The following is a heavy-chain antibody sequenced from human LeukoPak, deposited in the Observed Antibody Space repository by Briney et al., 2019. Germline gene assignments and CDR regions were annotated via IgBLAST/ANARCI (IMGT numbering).Heavy chain of an antibody. J-gene: IGHJ4*02. Sequence: SETLSLTCTVSGGSISGSGYYWGWIRQPPGKGLEWIGSIYYSGSTYYNPSLKSRVTISVDTSKNQFSLKLSSVTAADTAVYYCARDEAYGDYGSGLFDYWGQGTLVTVSS. D-gene: IGHD4-17*01. CDR2: IYYSGST. CDR1: GGSISGSGYY. CDR3: ARDEAYGDYGSGLFDY. V-gene: IGHV4-39*07.